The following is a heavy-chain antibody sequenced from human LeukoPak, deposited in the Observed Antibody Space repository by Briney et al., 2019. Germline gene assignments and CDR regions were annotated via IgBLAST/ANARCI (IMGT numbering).Heavy chain of an antibody. CDR2: ISSSSSYI. V-gene: IGHV3-21*01. Sequence: GGSLRLSCAASGFTFSSYSMNWVRQAPGKGLGWVSSISSSSSYIYYADSVKGRFTISRDNAKNSLYLQVNSLRAEDTAVYYCARDTRTTVTAAGYFDYWGQGTLVTVSS. J-gene: IGHJ4*02. CDR1: GFTFSSYS. D-gene: IGHD4-17*01. CDR3: ARDTRTTVTAAGYFDY.